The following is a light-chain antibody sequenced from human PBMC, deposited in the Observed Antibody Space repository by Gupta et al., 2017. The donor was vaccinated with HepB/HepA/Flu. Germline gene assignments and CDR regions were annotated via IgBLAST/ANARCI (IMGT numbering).Light chain of an antibody. CDR1: SSNIGAGYD. CDR3: QSYDSSLSGVV. J-gene: IGLJ2*01. Sequence: SVLTQPPSVSGAPGQRVTISCPGSSSNIGAGYDVHWYQQLPGTAPKLLIYGNSNRPSGVPDRFSGSKSGTSASLAITGLQVEDEADYYCQSYDSSLSGVVFGGGTKLTVL. V-gene: IGLV1-40*01. CDR2: GNS.